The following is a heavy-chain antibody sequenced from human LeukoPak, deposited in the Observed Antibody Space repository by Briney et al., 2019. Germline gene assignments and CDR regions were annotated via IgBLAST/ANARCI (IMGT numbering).Heavy chain of an antibody. D-gene: IGHD3-10*01. CDR2: MNPNSANT. CDR3: ARKFLGSRGYYFDY. J-gene: IGHJ4*02. Sequence: ASVKVSCKASGGTFSSHAISWVRQAPGQGLEWMGWMNPNSANTGYAQTFQGRVTMTRNTSINTAYMELSSLRSEDTAVYYCARKFLGSRGYYFDYWGQGTLVTVSS. V-gene: IGHV1-8*02. CDR1: GGTFSSHA.